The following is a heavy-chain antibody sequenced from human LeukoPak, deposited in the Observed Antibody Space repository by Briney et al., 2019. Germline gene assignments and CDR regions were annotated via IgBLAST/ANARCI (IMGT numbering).Heavy chain of an antibody. CDR1: GGSFSGYY. CDR2: INHSGST. Sequence: SETLSLICAVYGGSFSGYYWSWIRQPPGKGLEWIGEINHSGSTNYNPSLKSRVTISVDTSKNQFSLKLSSVTAADTAVYYCARTLRYSSGWSQSGYFDYWGQGTLVTVSS. D-gene: IGHD6-19*01. V-gene: IGHV4-34*01. J-gene: IGHJ4*02. CDR3: ARTLRYSSGWSQSGYFDY.